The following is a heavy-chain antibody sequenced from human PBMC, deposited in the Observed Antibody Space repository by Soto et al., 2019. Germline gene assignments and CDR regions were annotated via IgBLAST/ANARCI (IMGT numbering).Heavy chain of an antibody. J-gene: IGHJ4*02. Sequence: QVQLQESGPGLVKPSQTLSLTCTVSGGSISSGGYYWTWIRQHPGKGLEYIGYISYSGSTYYNPSLKSRATISVDTSKNQFSLKLSSVTAADTAVYYCARNVYSYGYGDDYWGQGTLVTVSS. D-gene: IGHD5-18*01. CDR3: ARNVYSYGYGDDY. CDR2: ISYSGST. V-gene: IGHV4-31*03. CDR1: GGSISSGGYY.